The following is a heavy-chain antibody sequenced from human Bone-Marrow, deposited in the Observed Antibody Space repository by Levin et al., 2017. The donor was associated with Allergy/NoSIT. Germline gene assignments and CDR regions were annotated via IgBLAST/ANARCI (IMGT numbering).Heavy chain of an antibody. V-gene: IGHV4-39*01. Sequence: SETLSLTCTVSGASISRDYWAWVRLSPGMGLKWIGSILYNGDTYYNPSLKGRVAMSIDPSKSQFSLKLTLVTAGDTAIYYCARRLGAAAGSIDLWGQGTLVTVSS. D-gene: IGHD6-25*01. CDR1: GASISRDY. CDR2: ILYNGDT. CDR3: ARRLGAAAGSIDL. J-gene: IGHJ5*02.